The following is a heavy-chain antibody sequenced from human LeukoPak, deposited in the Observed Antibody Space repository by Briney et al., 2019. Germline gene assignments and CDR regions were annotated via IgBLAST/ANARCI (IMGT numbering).Heavy chain of an antibody. V-gene: IGHV4-59*08. J-gene: IGHJ5*02. D-gene: IGHD3-22*01. CDR1: GGSISSYY. Sequence: PSETLSLTCTVSGGSISSYYWSWIRQPPGKGLEWIGYIYYSGSTNYNPSLKSRVTISVDTSKNQFSLKLSSVTAADTAVYYCARPPPPNYYDSSGYDYNWFDPWGQGTLVTVSS. CDR2: IYYSGST. CDR3: ARPPPPNYYDSSGYDYNWFDP.